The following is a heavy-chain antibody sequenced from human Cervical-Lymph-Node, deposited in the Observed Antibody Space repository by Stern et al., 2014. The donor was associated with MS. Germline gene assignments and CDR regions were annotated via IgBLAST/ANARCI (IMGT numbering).Heavy chain of an antibody. CDR3: ARQRYFDY. J-gene: IGHJ4*02. V-gene: IGHV5-51*01. CDR2: IFPGGSDI. Sequence: EVQLVQSGPEVKRPGASLKISCQASGYTFTSYWIGWVRPMPGKGLEGIAIIFPGGSDIRYTPSFQGQVTISADKSSSTAYLQWNNLKASDTAIYYCARQRYFDYWGQGTLVTVSS. CDR1: GYTFTSYW.